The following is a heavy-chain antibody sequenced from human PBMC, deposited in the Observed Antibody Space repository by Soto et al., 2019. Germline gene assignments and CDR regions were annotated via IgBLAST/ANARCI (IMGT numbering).Heavy chain of an antibody. J-gene: IGHJ6*02. Sequence: SETLSLTCTVSGGSISSYYWSWIPQPPGKGLEWIGYIYYSGSTNYNPSLKSRVTISVDTSKNQFSLKLSSVTAADTAVYYCARGDGSDYYYGMDVWGQGTTVTVSS. CDR3: ARGDGSDYYYGMDV. V-gene: IGHV4-59*08. D-gene: IGHD2-2*03. CDR2: IYYSGST. CDR1: GGSISSYY.